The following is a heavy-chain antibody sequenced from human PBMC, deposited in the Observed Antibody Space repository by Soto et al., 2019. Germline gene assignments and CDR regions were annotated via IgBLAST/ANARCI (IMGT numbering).Heavy chain of an antibody. CDR2: INSDGSST. CDR1: GFTFSSYW. D-gene: IGHD3-3*01. Sequence: EVQLVESGGGLVQPGGSLRLSCAASGFTFSSYWRHWVRQAPGKGLVWVSRINSDGSSTSYADSVKGRFTISRDNAKITLYLQMNSLRDEDTAVYYCARWAEYYDFWSGYYTGGDGMDVWGQGTTVTVSS. V-gene: IGHV3-74*01. CDR3: ARWAEYYDFWSGYYTGGDGMDV. J-gene: IGHJ6*02.